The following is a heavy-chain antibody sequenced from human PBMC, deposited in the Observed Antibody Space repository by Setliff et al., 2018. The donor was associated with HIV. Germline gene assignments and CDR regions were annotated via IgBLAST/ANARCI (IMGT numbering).Heavy chain of an antibody. J-gene: IGHJ5*02. CDR3: ARTSTTTGTTLNWFDP. CDR2: INQDGSEK. V-gene: IGHV3-7*01. Sequence: LRLSCAASGFTFSNYWMDWVRQAPGKGLEWVATINQDGSEKYYVDSVRGRFTISRDNAKNSLYLQMNSLRVEDTAVYYCARTSTTTGTTLNWFDPWGQGTLVTVSS. D-gene: IGHD1-1*01. CDR1: GFTFSNYW.